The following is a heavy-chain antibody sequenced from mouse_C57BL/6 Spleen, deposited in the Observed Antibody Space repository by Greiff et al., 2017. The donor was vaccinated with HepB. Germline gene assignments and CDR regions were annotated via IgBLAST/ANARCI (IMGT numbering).Heavy chain of an antibody. V-gene: IGHV5-4*01. CDR1: GFTFSSYA. Sequence: EVKLMESGGGLVKPGGSLKLSCAASGFTFSSYAMSWVRQTPEKRLEWVATISDGGSYTYYPDNVKGRFTISRDNAKNNLYLQMSHLKSEDTAMYYCARDACPFAYWGQGTLVTVSA. CDR3: ARDACPFAY. J-gene: IGHJ3*01. CDR2: ISDGGSYT.